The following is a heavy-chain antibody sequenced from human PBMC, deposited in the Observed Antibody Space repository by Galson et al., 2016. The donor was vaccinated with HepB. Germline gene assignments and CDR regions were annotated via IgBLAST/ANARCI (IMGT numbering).Heavy chain of an antibody. CDR2: VYQSGNT. Sequence: ETLSLTCAVSGGSMSSSDWWSWVRQSPGQGLEWIGEVYQSGNTNYNPSLQSRVTIAIDNSKKQFSLKLSTLTAADTAVYYCARCFGESRLGSVYGMDVWGQGTTVTVSS. CDR1: GGSMSSSDW. D-gene: IGHD3-10*01. CDR3: ARCFGESRLGSVYGMDV. V-gene: IGHV4-4*02. J-gene: IGHJ6*02.